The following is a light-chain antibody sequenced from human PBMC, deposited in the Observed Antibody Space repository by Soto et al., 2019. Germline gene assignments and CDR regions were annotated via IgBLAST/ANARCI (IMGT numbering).Light chain of an antibody. CDR1: SSNIGAGYD. J-gene: IGLJ7*01. V-gene: IGLV1-40*01. CDR3: QCYYSSLSGSV. Sequence: QSVLTQPPSVSGAPGQRVTISCTGSSSNIGAGYDVHWYQQLPGTAPKLLIYGNSNRPSGVPDRFSGSKSGTSASLAITGLQAEDEADYYCQCYYSSLSGSVFGGGTQLTVL. CDR2: GNS.